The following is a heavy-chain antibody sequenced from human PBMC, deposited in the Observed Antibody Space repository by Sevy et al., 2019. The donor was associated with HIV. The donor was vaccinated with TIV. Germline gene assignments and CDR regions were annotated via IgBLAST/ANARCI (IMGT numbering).Heavy chain of an antibody. D-gene: IGHD3-22*01. J-gene: IGHJ4*02. CDR1: GYSISSGYY. Sequence: SETVSLTCAVSGYSISSGYYWGWIRQPPGKGLEWIGNIYHSGRTYNNPSLKSRVTMSVDTSKNQFSLKLSSVTAADTAVYYCARGDYYVTSGYTYYFDYWGQGTLVTVSS. CDR2: IYHSGRT. V-gene: IGHV4-38-2*01. CDR3: ARGDYYVTSGYTYYFDY.